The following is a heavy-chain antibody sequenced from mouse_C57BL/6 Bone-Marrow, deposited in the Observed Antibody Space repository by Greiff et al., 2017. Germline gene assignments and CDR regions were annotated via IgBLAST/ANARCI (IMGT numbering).Heavy chain of an antibody. V-gene: IGHV1-52*01. Sequence: QVQLQQPGAELVRPGSSVKLSCKASGYTFTSYWMHWVKQRPIQGLEWIGNIDPSDSETHYNQKFKDKATLTVDKSSSTAYMQLSSLTSEDSAVYYGARLDYYGSSSWYFDVWGTGTTVTVSS. CDR2: IDPSDSET. J-gene: IGHJ1*03. CDR1: GYTFTSYW. D-gene: IGHD1-1*01. CDR3: ARLDYYGSSSWYFDV.